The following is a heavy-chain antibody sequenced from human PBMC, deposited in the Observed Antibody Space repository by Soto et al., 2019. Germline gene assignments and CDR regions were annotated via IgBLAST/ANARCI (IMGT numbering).Heavy chain of an antibody. D-gene: IGHD3-10*01. CDR3: ARVYYYGSETYYYYGMDV. J-gene: IGHJ6*02. V-gene: IGHV1-18*01. CDR1: GYTFTSYG. CDR2: ISAYNGNT. Sequence: ASVKVSCKASGYTFTSYGISWVRQAPGQGLEWMGWISAYNGNTNYAQKLQGRVTMTTDTSTSTAYMELRSLRSDDTALYYCARVYYYGSETYYYYGMDVWGQGTTVTVSS.